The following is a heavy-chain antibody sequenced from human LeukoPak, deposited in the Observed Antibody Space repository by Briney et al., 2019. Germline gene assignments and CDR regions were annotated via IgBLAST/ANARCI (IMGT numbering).Heavy chain of an antibody. J-gene: IGHJ4*02. D-gene: IGHD5-12*01. Sequence: GGSLRLSCAASGFTFSSYAMSWVRQAPGKGLEWVSAISGSGGSTYYADSVKGRFTISRDNSKNTLYLQMNSLRAEDTAVYYCAKDLWVRRLRLRRYFDYWGQGTLVTVSS. CDR3: AKDLWVRRLRLRRYFDY. CDR2: ISGSGGST. CDR1: GFTFSSYA. V-gene: IGHV3-23*01.